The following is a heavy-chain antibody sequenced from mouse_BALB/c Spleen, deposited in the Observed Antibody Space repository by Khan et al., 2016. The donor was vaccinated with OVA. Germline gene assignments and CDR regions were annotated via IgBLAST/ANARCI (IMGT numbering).Heavy chain of an antibody. Sequence: QVQLQQPGTELVRPGASVKLSCKASGYTFTNYWINWVKQRPGQGLEWIGNIYPSDSYTNYNQKFKDKATLTVDKSSSTASMQLNSPTSEDSAVYYCTREGVVGSSFAYWGQGTLVTVSA. J-gene: IGHJ3*01. CDR3: TREGVVGSSFAY. CDR2: IYPSDSYT. CDR1: GYTFTNYW. V-gene: IGHV1-69*02.